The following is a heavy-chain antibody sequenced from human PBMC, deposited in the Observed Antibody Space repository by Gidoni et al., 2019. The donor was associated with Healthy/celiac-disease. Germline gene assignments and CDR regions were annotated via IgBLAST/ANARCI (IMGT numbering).Heavy chain of an antibody. J-gene: IGHJ4*02. CDR3: ARGPQWLGPFDY. D-gene: IGHD6-19*01. V-gene: IGHV3-33*08. Sequence: QVQLVESGGGVVQPGRSLRLSCAASGFTFSSYGMHWVRQAPGKGLEWVAVIWYDGSNKYYADSVKGRFTISRDNSKNTLYLKMNSRRAEDTAVYYCARGPQWLGPFDYWGQGTLVTVSS. CDR2: IWYDGSNK. CDR1: GFTFSSYG.